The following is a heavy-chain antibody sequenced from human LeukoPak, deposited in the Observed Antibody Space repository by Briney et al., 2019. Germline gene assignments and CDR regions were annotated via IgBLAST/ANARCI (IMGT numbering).Heavy chain of an antibody. V-gene: IGHV4-61*02. CDR2: IYTSGST. J-gene: IGHJ4*02. CDR1: GGSISSGSYY. CDR3: ARYVDYGDYLDY. Sequence: PSGTLSLTCTVSGGSISSGSYYWSWIRQPAGKGLEWIGRIYTSGSTNYNPSLKSRVTISVDTSKNQFSLKLSSVTAADTAVYYCARYVDYGDYLDYWGQGTLVTVSS. D-gene: IGHD4-17*01.